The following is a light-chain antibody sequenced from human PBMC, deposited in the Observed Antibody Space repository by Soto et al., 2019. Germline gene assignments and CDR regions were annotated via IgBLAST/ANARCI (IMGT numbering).Light chain of an antibody. CDR2: LTS. CDR1: QSILYSCNNKNY. CDR3: QQYYITPLT. Sequence: DIVMTQSPDSLAVSLGERATINCKSSQSILYSCNNKNYLAWYQQKPGQPPKLLIYLTSTRESGVPVRFTGSGSGTDFTLTISSLQAEDVAIYYWQQYYITPLTFGGGTKVEIK. J-gene: IGKJ4*01. V-gene: IGKV4-1*01.